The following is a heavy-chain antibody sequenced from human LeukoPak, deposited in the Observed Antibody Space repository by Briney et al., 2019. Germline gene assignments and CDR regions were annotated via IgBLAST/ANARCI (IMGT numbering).Heavy chain of an antibody. V-gene: IGHV4-4*07. D-gene: IGHD3-16*02. CDR2: IYTSGST. CDR3: ARDNSGIMITFGGVIVDPTRFDP. CDR1: GGSISSYY. J-gene: IGHJ5*02. Sequence: SETLSLTCTVSGGSISSYYWSWIRQPAGKGLEWIGRIYTSGSTNYNPSLKSRVTMSVDTSKNQFSLKLSSVTAADTAVYYCARDNSGIMITFGGVIVDPTRFDPWGQGILVTVSS.